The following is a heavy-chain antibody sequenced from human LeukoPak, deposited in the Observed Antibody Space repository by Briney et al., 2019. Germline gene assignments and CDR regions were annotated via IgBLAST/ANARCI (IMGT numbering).Heavy chain of an antibody. Sequence: ASVNVSCKASGYTFTGYFMHWVRQAPGQGLEWMGWINPNSGGTNYAQKFQGRVTMTRDTSISTAYMELSRLRSDDTAVYYCAREGVGSSYGMDVWGQGTTVTVSS. D-gene: IGHD1-26*01. CDR3: AREGVGSSYGMDV. V-gene: IGHV1-2*02. CDR2: INPNSGGT. J-gene: IGHJ6*02. CDR1: GYTFTGYF.